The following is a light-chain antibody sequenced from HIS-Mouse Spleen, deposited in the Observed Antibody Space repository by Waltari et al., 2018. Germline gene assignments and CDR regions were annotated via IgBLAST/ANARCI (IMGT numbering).Light chain of an antibody. CDR2: DVS. CDR3: CSYAGSYTGV. J-gene: IGLJ1*01. Sequence: QSALTQPRSVSGSPGQSVTISCTGTSSDVGGFNYVSWYQQHPGKAPKLMIYDVSKRPSGVPDRFSGSKSGNTASLTISGLQADDEADYYCCSYAGSYTGVFGTGTKVTVL. CDR1: SSDVGGFNY. V-gene: IGLV2-11*01.